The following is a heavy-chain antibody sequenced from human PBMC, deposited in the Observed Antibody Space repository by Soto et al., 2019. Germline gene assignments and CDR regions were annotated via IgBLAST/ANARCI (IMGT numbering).Heavy chain of an antibody. V-gene: IGHV3-23*01. CDR3: ARVRSTYVPAAGDFDF. CDR2: ISGSGLST. J-gene: IGHJ4*02. D-gene: IGHD6-13*01. Sequence: PGGSLRLSCAASGFSFNVYGLSWVRQAPGKGLECVAYISGSGLSTYYTDSVKGRFTISRDKSKSTLSLQMNSLRAEDSATYFCARVRSTYVPAAGDFDFWGQGTRVTVYS. CDR1: GFSFNVYG.